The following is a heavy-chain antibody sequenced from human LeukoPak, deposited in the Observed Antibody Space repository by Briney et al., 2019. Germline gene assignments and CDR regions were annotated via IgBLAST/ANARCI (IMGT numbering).Heavy chain of an antibody. CDR2: IYYSGST. CDR3: ARQIDLAAAGTWVRFFDY. CDR1: GGSISSYY. V-gene: IGHV4-59*08. J-gene: IGHJ4*02. D-gene: IGHD6-13*01. Sequence: PSETLSLTCTVSGGSISSYYWSWIRQPPGKGLEWIGYIYYSGSTNYNPSLKSRVTISVDTSKNQFSLKLSSVTAADTAVYYCARQIDLAAAGTWVRFFDYWGQGTLVTVSS.